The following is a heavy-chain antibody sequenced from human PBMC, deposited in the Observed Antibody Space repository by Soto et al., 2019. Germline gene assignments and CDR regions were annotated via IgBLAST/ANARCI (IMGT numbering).Heavy chain of an antibody. CDR2: INSDGSTT. J-gene: IGHJ6*02. V-gene: IGHV3-74*01. CDR3: ERGNYYSMDV. Sequence: EVQLVESGGGLVQPGGSLRLSCAATGFTFSNYWMHWVRHAPGKGLVWVSRINSDGSTTNYADSVKGRFTISRDNAKNTLYLQMNRLRAEDTAVYSCERGNYYSMDVWGQGTPVTVS. CDR1: GFTFSNYW.